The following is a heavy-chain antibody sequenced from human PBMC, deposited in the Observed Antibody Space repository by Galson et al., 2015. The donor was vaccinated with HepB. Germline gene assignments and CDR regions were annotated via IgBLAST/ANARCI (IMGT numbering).Heavy chain of an antibody. CDR3: ARHLSGSDDAFDI. Sequence: SLRLSCAASGFTLSNYYTTWIRQAPGGGLEWVSYIGTSVFTIYYADSVRGRFTISRDNAENTLYLQMNSLRAEDTALYYCARHLSGSDDAFDIWGQGTMVTVSS. V-gene: IGHV3-11*01. D-gene: IGHD5-12*01. CDR2: IGTSVFTI. J-gene: IGHJ3*02. CDR1: GFTLSNYY.